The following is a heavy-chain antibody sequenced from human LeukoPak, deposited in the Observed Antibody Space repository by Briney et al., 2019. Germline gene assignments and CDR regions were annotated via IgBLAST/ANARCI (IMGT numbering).Heavy chain of an antibody. J-gene: IGHJ4*02. Sequence: GGSLRLSCAASGFTVSSNYMSWVRQAPGKGLEWVSVIYSGGSTYYADSVKGQFTISRDNSKNTLYLQMNSLRAEDTAVYYCARSPGDRTYFDYWGQGTLVTVSS. CDR2: IYSGGST. CDR1: GFTVSSNY. V-gene: IGHV3-53*01. CDR3: ARSPGDRTYFDY. D-gene: IGHD3-10*01.